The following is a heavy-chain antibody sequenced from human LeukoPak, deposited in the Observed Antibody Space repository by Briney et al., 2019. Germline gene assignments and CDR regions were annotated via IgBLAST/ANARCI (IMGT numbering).Heavy chain of an antibody. D-gene: IGHD3-3*01. Sequence: PGGSLRLSCAASGCTFSSYRMSWVRQSPGKGQEWVANIKHDGSERYYVDSVKGRFTISRDNAKNSLFLQMNTRRAEDTAVYYCAGAQWISGVVSNGPKDYWGQGTLVTVSS. J-gene: IGHJ4*02. CDR2: IKHDGSER. CDR3: AGAQWISGVVSNGPKDY. V-gene: IGHV3-7*01. CDR1: GCTFSSYR.